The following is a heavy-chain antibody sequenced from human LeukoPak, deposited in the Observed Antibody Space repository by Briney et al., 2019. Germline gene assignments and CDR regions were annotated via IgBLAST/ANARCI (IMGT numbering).Heavy chain of an antibody. CDR2: INPSGGST. CDR1: GYTFSSNY. V-gene: IGHV1-46*01. CDR3: AKEGTVTPIDY. J-gene: IGHJ4*02. D-gene: IGHD4-17*01. Sequence: ASVKVSCKASGYTFSSNYIHWVRQAPGQGLEWMGIINPSGGSTNYAQKFQGRVTMTTDTSTSTVYMELSSLRSEDTAVYYCAKEGTVTPIDYWGQGTLVIVSS.